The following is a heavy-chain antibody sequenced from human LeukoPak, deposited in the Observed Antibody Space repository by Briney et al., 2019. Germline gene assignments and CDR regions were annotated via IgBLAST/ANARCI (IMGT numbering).Heavy chain of an antibody. J-gene: IGHJ4*02. D-gene: IGHD5-12*01. V-gene: IGHV1-2*02. CDR3: ARVDIVATPRGYFDY. Sequence: GASVKVSCKASGYTFTGYYIHWVRQAPGQGLEWMGWINPNSGGTNYAQKFQGRVTMTRDTSISTAYMELSRLRSDDTAVYYCARVDIVATPRGYFDYWGQGTLVTVSS. CDR2: INPNSGGT. CDR1: GYTFTGYY.